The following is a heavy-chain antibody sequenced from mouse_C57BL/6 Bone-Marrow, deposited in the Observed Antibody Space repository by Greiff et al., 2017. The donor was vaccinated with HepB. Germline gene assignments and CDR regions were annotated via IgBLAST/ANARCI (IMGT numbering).Heavy chain of an antibody. V-gene: IGHV1-64*01. J-gene: IGHJ4*01. Sequence: QVQLQQPGAELVKPGASVKLSCKASGYTFTSYWMHWVKQRPGQGLEWIGMIHPNSGSTNYNEKFKSKATLTVDKSSSTAYMQLSSLTSEDSAVYYCAGVTTTGYYAMDYWGQGTSVTVSS. D-gene: IGHD2-12*01. CDR2: IHPNSGST. CDR3: AGVTTTGYYAMDY. CDR1: GYTFTSYW.